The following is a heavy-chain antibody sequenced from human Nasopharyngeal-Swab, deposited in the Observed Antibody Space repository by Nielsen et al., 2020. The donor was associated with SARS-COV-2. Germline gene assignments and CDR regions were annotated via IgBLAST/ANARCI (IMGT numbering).Heavy chain of an antibody. CDR2: ISAYNGNT. CDR1: GYTFTSYG. Sequence: ASVKVSCKASGYTFTSYGISWVRQAPGQGLEGMGWISAYNGNTNYAQKLQGRVTMTTDTSTSTAYMELSSLRSEDTAVYYCATTTIFGVVPANWFDPWGQGTLATVSS. CDR3: ATTTIFGVVPANWFDP. V-gene: IGHV1-18*01. D-gene: IGHD3-3*01. J-gene: IGHJ5*02.